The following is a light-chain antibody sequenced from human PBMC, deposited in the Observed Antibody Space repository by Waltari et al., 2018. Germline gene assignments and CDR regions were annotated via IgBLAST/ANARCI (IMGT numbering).Light chain of an antibody. Sequence: QSALTQPASVSGSPGQSIAIPCTGISSDVKNHNFVSWYQQHPGKAPKLMIYEGTKRPSGVSNRFSGSKSGNTASLTISGLQAEDEADYYCCSYAGSVVFGGGTKLTIL. J-gene: IGLJ2*01. CDR2: EGT. V-gene: IGLV2-23*01. CDR1: SSDVKNHNF. CDR3: CSYAGSVV.